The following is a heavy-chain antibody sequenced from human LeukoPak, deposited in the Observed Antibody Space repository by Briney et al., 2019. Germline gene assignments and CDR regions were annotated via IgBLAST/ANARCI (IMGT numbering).Heavy chain of an antibody. D-gene: IGHD4-17*01. V-gene: IGHV3-11*01. Sequence: GGSLRLSCAASGFTFSDYYMSWIRQAPGKGLEWVSYISSSGSTIYYADSVKGRFTISRGNAKNSLYLQMNSLRAEDTAVYYCARTTFDATSGDYEDYWGQGTLVTVSS. CDR2: ISSSGSTI. CDR3: ARTTFDATSGDYEDY. CDR1: GFTFSDYY. J-gene: IGHJ4*02.